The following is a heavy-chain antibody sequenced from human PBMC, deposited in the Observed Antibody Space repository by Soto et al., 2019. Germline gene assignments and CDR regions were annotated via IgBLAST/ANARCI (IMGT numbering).Heavy chain of an antibody. CDR1: GFTFDTYW. CDR2: ISSSSSYI. Sequence: GGSLRLSCAASGFTFDTYWMNWVRQAPGKGPEWLSSISSSSSYIYYADSVKGRFTISRDNAKNSLYLQMNSLRAEDTAVYYCARDHSGSYYVAAPNFDYWGQGTLVTVSS. CDR3: ARDHSGSYYVAAPNFDY. V-gene: IGHV3-21*01. D-gene: IGHD1-26*01. J-gene: IGHJ4*02.